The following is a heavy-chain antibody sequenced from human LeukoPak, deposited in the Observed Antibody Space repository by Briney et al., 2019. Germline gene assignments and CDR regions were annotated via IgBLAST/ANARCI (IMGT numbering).Heavy chain of an antibody. CDR1: GFTFSSYT. CDR2: ITTSDGNT. V-gene: IGHV3-23*01. D-gene: IGHD3-9*01. Sequence: GGSLRLSCAASGFTFSSYTMSWVRQAPGKGLEWVSTITTSDGNTYYADSVKGRFTVSRDTSKNTLYLQMNSLRAEDTAVYYCAKDMRFDWTPYYFDYWGQGTLVTVSS. J-gene: IGHJ4*02. CDR3: AKDMRFDWTPYYFDY.